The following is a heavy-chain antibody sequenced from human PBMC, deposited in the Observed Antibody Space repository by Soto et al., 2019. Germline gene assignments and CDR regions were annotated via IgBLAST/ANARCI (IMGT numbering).Heavy chain of an antibody. Sequence: QVQLVESGGGVVQPGRSLRLSCDASGFTFGNYGGHWIRQAPGKGLEWVAVISNDGSNEYYADSVKGRFTIFRDTYSNTLYLQMNSLGVEDTALYYCARGVRDGYNSFDSWGQGTLVTVSS. D-gene: IGHD5-12*01. J-gene: IGHJ4*02. CDR2: ISNDGSNE. V-gene: IGHV3-30-3*01. CDR3: ARGVRDGYNSFDS. CDR1: GFTFGNYG.